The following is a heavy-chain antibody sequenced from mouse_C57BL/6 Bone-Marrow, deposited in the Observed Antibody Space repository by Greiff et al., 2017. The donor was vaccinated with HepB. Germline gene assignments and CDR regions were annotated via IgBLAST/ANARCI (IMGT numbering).Heavy chain of an antibody. Sequence: VQLQQSGAELAKPGASVKLSCKASGYTFTSYWMHWVKQRPGQGLEWIGYINPSSGYTKYNQKFKDKATLTADKSSSTAYMQLSSLTYEDSAVYYGSITVQDPGGPFAYWGQGTLVTVSA. CDR2: INPSSGYT. D-gene: IGHD1-1*01. CDR1: GYTFTSYW. J-gene: IGHJ3*01. V-gene: IGHV1-7*01. CDR3: SITVQDPGGPFAY.